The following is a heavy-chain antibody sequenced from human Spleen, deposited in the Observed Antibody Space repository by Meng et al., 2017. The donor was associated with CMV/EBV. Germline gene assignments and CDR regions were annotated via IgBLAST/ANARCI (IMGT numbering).Heavy chain of an antibody. V-gene: IGHV3-43*01. CDR1: GFTFDDST. J-gene: IGHJ1*01. CDR2: INWTGGSR. D-gene: IGHD2-2*01. CDR3: ARSPMGSCSTTTCYPAYFQH. Sequence: GGSLRLSCAASGFTFDDSTMHWVRQAPGKGLEWVSLINWTGGSRHYADSAKGRFTISRDDSKNSLYLQMNSLRTEDTAFYYCARSPMGSCSTTTCYPAYFQHWGQGTLVTVSS.